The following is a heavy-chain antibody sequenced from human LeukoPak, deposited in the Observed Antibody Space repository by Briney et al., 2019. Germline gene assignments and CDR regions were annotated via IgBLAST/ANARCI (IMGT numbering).Heavy chain of an antibody. J-gene: IGHJ4*02. Sequence: SETLSLTCTVSGGSISNYYWNWIRQPPGKGLEWIGHIHYSGSTNYNPSLKSRVTMSLDTSKNQFSLILSSVTAADTAVYYCARTMGHSRGHDYWGQGTLVTVSS. V-gene: IGHV4-59*01. CDR2: IHYSGST. CDR3: ARTMGHSRGHDY. D-gene: IGHD3-22*01. CDR1: GGSISNYY.